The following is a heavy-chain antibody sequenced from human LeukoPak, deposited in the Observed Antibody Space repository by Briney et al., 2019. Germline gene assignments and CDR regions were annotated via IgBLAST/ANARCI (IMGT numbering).Heavy chain of an antibody. Sequence: GGSLRLSCAASGFTVSSNYMSWVRQAPGKGLEWVSVIYSGGSTYCADSVKGRFTISRDNSKNTLYLQMNSLRAEDTAVYYCAKDKGASGGLDYWGQGTLVTVSS. V-gene: IGHV3-53*05. CDR3: AKDKGASGGLDY. D-gene: IGHD1-26*01. J-gene: IGHJ4*02. CDR2: IYSGGST. CDR1: GFTVSSNY.